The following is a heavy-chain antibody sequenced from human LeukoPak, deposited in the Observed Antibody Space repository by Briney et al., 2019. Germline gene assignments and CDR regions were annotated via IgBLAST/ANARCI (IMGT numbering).Heavy chain of an antibody. V-gene: IGHV4-59*01. CDR2: IYYSGST. D-gene: IGHD3-10*01. J-gene: IGHJ2*01. CDR3: ARDPYLLWFGELSERYFDL. CDR1: GGPISSYY. Sequence: SETLSLTCTVSGGPISSYYWSWIRQPPGKGLEWIGYIYYSGSTNYNPSLKSRVTISVDTSKNQFSLKLSSVTAADTAVYYCARDPYLLWFGELSERYFDLWGRGTLVTVSS.